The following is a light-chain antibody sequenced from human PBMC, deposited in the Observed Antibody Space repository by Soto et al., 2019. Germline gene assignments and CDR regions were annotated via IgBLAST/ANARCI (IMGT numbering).Light chain of an antibody. CDR1: SSDIGTYDY. V-gene: IGLV2-8*01. J-gene: IGLJ3*02. Sequence: QSVLTQPPSASGSPGQSVTISCTGTSSDIGTYDYVSWYQHLPDKAPKLIIYEVSKRPSGVPDRFSGSKSGNTASLTVSGLQAEDEAAYYCAAWDDSLNGWVFGGGTKVTVL. CDR2: EVS. CDR3: AAWDDSLNGWV.